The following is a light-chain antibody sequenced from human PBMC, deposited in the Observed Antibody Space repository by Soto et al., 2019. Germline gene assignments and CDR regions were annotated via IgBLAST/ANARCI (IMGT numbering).Light chain of an antibody. Sequence: IVLTQSPATLSLSPGERATLFCRASQTVNYLAWYQQKPGQSPRLLIFDSSNMAAGIPARSSGSGSGTDFTLAISSLEPEDFAVYYCQQRGAWPPLIFGGGTKVEI. V-gene: IGKV3-11*01. J-gene: IGKJ4*01. CDR3: QQRGAWPPLI. CDR2: DSS. CDR1: QTVNY.